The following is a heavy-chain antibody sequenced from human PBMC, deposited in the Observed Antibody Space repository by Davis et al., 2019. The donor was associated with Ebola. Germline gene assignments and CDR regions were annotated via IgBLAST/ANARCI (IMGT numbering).Heavy chain of an antibody. CDR3: AKDSDFWSGYPDY. J-gene: IGHJ4*02. CDR2: IYSGGST. Sequence: GGSLRLSCAASGFTVSSNYMSWVRQAPGKGLEWVSVIYSGGSTYYADSVKGRFTISRDNSKNTLYLQMNSLRAEDTAVYYCAKDSDFWSGYPDYWGQGTLVTVSS. D-gene: IGHD3-3*01. V-gene: IGHV3-53*01. CDR1: GFTVSSNY.